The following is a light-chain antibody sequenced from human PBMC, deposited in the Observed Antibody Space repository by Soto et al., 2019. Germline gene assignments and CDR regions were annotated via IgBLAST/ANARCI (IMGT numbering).Light chain of an antibody. J-gene: IGLJ1*01. V-gene: IGLV2-8*01. CDR3: SSYAGSSNV. CDR1: SSDVGGYNY. CDR2: EVN. Sequence: QSALTQPPSASGSPGQSVAISCTGTSSDVGGYNYVSWYQQHPGKAPKLMIYEVNKRPAGVPDRFSGSKSGNTASLTVSGLRAEDEADYYCSSYAGSSNVFVTGTKVTAL.